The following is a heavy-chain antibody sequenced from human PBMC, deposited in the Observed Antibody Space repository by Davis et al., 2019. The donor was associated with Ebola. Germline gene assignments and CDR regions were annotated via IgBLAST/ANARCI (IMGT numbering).Heavy chain of an antibody. D-gene: IGHD6-13*01. CDR3: ARGNSSSWYTNILDY. J-gene: IGHJ4*02. CDR2: INHSGST. CDR1: GGSFSGYY. V-gene: IGHV4-34*01. Sequence: MPSETLSLTCAVYGGSFSGYYWSWIRQPPGEGLEWIGEINHSGSTNYNPSLKSRVTISVDTSKNQFSLKLSSVTAADTAVYYCARGNSSSWYTNILDYWGQGTLVTVSS.